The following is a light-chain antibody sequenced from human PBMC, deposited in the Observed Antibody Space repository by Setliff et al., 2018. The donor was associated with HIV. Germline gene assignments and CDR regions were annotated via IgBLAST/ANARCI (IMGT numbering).Light chain of an antibody. CDR1: SSDVGGYNY. V-gene: IGLV2-11*01. CDR2: DVS. CDR3: CSYAGSYTFV. J-gene: IGLJ1*01. Sequence: QSVLTQPRSVSGSPGQSVTISCTGTSSDVGGYNYVSWYQQHPGKAPKLMISDVSKRPSGVPDRFSGSKSGNTASLTISGLQAGDEADYYCCSYAGSYTFVFGTGTKV.